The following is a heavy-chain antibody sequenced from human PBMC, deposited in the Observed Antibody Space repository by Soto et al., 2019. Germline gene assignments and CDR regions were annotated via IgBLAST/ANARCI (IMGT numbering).Heavy chain of an antibody. J-gene: IGHJ4*02. V-gene: IGHV3-72*01. CDR3: ARDINRPFAY. Sequence: EVQLVESGGGLVQPGGSLRLSCAASGFTFSDHSRDWVGQAPGKGLEWVGRSRQTGNIYTTEYAASVKGRFTISRDDSKISLYQQMNSLKTEDTAVYYCARDINRPFAYWGQGTLVTVSS. D-gene: IGHD3-10*01. CDR2: SRQTGNIYTT. CDR1: GFTFSDHS.